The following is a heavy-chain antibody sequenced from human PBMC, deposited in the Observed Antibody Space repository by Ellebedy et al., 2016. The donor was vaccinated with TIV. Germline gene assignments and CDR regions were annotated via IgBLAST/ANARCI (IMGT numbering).Heavy chain of an antibody. CDR3: AIRLRGDFANWFDT. CDR1: GGSITSKSHY. D-gene: IGHD3-10*01. J-gene: IGHJ5*02. CDR2: IYYSGST. V-gene: IGHV4-39*01. Sequence: SETLSLTXNVSGGSITSKSHYWGWVRQPPGKGLEWIGSIYYSGSTNYNPSLKSRVTISIDTSKNQFSLKLTSVTAADTAVYYCAIRLRGDFANWFDTWGQGTLVTVSS.